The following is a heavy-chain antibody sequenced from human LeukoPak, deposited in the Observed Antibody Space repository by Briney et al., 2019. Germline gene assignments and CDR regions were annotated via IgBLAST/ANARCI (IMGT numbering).Heavy chain of an antibody. CDR2: INHSGST. Sequence: SETLSLTCAVYGGSFSGYYWSWIRQPPGKGLEWIGEINHSGSTNYNPSLKGRVTISIDTSKNQFSLKLNSVTAADTAVYYCARDTESGAVFDYWGQGALVTVSS. CDR1: GGSFSGYY. J-gene: IGHJ4*02. CDR3: ARDTESGAVFDY. D-gene: IGHD4/OR15-4a*01. V-gene: IGHV4-34*01.